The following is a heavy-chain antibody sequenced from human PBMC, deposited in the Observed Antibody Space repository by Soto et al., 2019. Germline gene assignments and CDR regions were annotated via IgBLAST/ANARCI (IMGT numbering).Heavy chain of an antibody. J-gene: IGHJ4*02. V-gene: IGHV4-59*01. D-gene: IGHD2-2*01. Sequence: SETLSLTCTVSGGSISSYYWSWIRQPPGKGLEWIGYIYYSGSTNYNPSLKSRVTISVDTSKNQFSLKLSSVTAADTAVYYCARAKPYQYQPLLYYWGQGTLVTVSS. CDR1: GGSISSYY. CDR3: ARAKPYQYQPLLYY. CDR2: IYYSGST.